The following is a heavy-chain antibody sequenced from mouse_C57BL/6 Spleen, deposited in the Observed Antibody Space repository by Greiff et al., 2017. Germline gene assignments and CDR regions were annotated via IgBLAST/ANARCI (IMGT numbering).Heavy chain of an antibody. Sequence: QVQLQQSGAELVKPGASVKLSCKASGYTFTSYWMHWVKQRPGQGLEWIGMIHPNSGSTNYNEKFKSKATLTVDKSSSTAYMQLSSLTSEDSAVYYCAREDYYGSSLYAMDYWGQGTSVTVSS. CDR3: AREDYYGSSLYAMDY. CDR2: IHPNSGST. V-gene: IGHV1-64*01. J-gene: IGHJ4*01. D-gene: IGHD1-1*01. CDR1: GYTFTSYW.